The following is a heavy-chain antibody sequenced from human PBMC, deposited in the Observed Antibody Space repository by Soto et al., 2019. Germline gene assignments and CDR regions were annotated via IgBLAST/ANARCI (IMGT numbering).Heavy chain of an antibody. CDR2: ISGSGGST. CDR1: GFTFSSYA. V-gene: IGHV3-23*01. J-gene: IGHJ6*02. Sequence: EVQLLESGGGLVQPGGSLRLSCAASGFTFSSYAMSWVRQAPGKGLEWVSAISGSGGSTYYADSVKGRFTISRDNSKNKIYMQMNSLRAEDTAVYCCAKEGELTGTSGDYSGMDVWGQGTTVTVS. D-gene: IGHD1-20*01. CDR3: AKEGELTGTSGDYSGMDV.